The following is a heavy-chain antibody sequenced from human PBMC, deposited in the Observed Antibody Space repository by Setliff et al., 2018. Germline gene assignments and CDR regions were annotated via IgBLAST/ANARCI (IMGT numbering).Heavy chain of an antibody. CDR3: ARDNTIVGATDY. J-gene: IGHJ4*02. D-gene: IGHD1-26*01. Sequence: TLSLTCAVSGGSISSGSYYWSWIRQPAGKGLEWVGRLHTSGSTNYNPSLKSRVTISVDTSKNQFSLNLSSVTAADTAVYFCARDNTIVGATDYWGQGALVTVSS. V-gene: IGHV4-61*02. CDR2: LHTSGST. CDR1: GGSISSGSYY.